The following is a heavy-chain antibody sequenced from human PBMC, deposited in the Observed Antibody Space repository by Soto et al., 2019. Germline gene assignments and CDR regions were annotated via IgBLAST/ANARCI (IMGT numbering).Heavy chain of an antibody. CDR3: AKDIVGAPFDY. CDR1: GFTFSSYG. CDR2: ISYDGSNK. Sequence: GGSLRLSCAASGFTFSSYGMHWVRQAPGKGLEWVAVISYDGSNKYYADSVKGRFTISRDNSKNTLYLQMNSLRAEDTAVYYCAKDIVGAPFDYWGQGTLVTVLL. D-gene: IGHD1-26*01. J-gene: IGHJ4*02. V-gene: IGHV3-30*18.